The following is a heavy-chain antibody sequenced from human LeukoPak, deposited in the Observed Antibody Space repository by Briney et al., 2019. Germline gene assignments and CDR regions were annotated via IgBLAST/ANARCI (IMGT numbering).Heavy chain of an antibody. Sequence: SETLSLTCAVSGGSISSGGYSWSWIRQPPGKGLEWIGYIYHSGSTYYNPSLKSRVTISVDRSKNQFSLKLSSVTAADTAVYYCASSSVVVPAFDYWGQETLVTVSS. CDR2: IYHSGST. CDR3: ASSSVVVPAFDY. D-gene: IGHD2-2*01. CDR1: GGSISSGGYS. J-gene: IGHJ4*02. V-gene: IGHV4-30-2*01.